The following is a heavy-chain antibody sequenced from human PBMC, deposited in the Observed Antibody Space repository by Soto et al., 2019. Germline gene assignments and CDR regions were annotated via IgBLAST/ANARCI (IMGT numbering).Heavy chain of an antibody. Sequence: EVQLVQSGAEVKKPGEALRISCKGSGYSFTSYWISWVSQMPGKGLEWMGRIDPSDSYTNYSPPFQGHVTISADKSIGTTYLQCSSLKASDTAMCSCARLAMATRRGYYGMDVWGQGTAVTVSS. CDR2: IDPSDSYT. CDR3: ARLAMATRRGYYGMDV. D-gene: IGHD5-12*01. CDR1: GYSFTSYW. J-gene: IGHJ6*02. V-gene: IGHV5-10-1*01.